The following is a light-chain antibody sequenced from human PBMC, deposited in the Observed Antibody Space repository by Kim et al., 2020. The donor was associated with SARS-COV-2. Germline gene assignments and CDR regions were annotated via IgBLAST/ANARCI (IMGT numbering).Light chain of an antibody. CDR1: SSDVGGYNY. CDR2: DVS. V-gene: IGLV2-14*03. CDR3: SSYTSSSTNV. J-gene: IGLJ1*01. Sequence: QSALTQPASVSGSPGQSITISCTGTSSDVGGYNYVSWYQQHPGKAPKLMIYDVSNRPSGVSNRFSCPKSGNTAPLTISGLPAEDEADYYCSSYTSSSTNVFGTGTKVTVL.